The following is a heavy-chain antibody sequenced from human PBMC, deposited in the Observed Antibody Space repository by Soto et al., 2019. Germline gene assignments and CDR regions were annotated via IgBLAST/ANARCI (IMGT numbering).Heavy chain of an antibody. J-gene: IGHJ4*02. Sequence: LSLTCTVSGGSISTPGYSWSWIRQPPGKAPEWIGYVYHNGNAYPKPSLKSRVTISLDGAKNQFSLKMTSVTAADTAVYYCARGAVGATRIDYWGQGTLVTVSS. CDR1: GGSISTPGYS. CDR2: VYHNGNA. CDR3: ARGAVGATRIDY. V-gene: IGHV4-30-2*01. D-gene: IGHD1-26*01.